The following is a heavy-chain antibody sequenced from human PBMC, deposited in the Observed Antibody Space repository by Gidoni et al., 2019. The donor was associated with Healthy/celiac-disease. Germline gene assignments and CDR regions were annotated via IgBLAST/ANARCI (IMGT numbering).Heavy chain of an antibody. V-gene: IGHV3-7*04. CDR3: ARDSIAVAGIDAFDI. J-gene: IGHJ3*02. Sequence: VQLVESGGGLVQPGGSLRLSCAPSGFTFRSYWMSWVCQAPGKGLEWVANIKQDGSEKYYVDSVKGRFTISRDNAKNSLYLQMNSLRAEDTAVYYCARDSIAVAGIDAFDIWGQGTMVTVSS. D-gene: IGHD6-19*01. CDR2: IKQDGSEK. CDR1: GFTFRSYW.